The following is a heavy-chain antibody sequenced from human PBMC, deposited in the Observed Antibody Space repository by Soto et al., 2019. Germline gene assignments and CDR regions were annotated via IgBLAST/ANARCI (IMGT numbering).Heavy chain of an antibody. CDR2: IDTGTRHV. V-gene: IGHV3-21*01. CDR3: ARRTVTTYHYFDY. D-gene: IGHD4-17*01. CDR1: GFTFSSSD. J-gene: IGHJ4*02. Sequence: EVQVVESGGGLVKPGGSLRLSCAASGFTFSSSDMNWVRQAPGKGLEWVSSIDTGTRHVYYADSVRGRFTISRDDAKNSLYLQMNSLRVEDTALHYCARRTVTTYHYFDYWGQGTLVTVSS.